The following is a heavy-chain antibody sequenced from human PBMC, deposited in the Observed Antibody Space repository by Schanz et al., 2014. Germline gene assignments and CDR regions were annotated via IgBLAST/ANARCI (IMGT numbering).Heavy chain of an antibody. CDR1: GGTFVTFF. CDR3: AREKRRTEVVLDH. Sequence: QVHLVQSGAEVKEPGSSVKVSCKPSGGTFVTFFFTWVRQAPGQGPQWMGRISPLLGVANYAQEFQGRLTITADTSTSTAYMELSSLRSEDTAVYYCAREKRRTEVVLDHWGQGTLVTVS. J-gene: IGHJ4*02. V-gene: IGHV1-69*04. CDR2: ISPLLGVA.